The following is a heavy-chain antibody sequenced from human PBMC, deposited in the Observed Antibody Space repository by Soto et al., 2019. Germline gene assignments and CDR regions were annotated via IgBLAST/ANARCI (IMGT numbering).Heavy chain of an antibody. CDR1: GGSISSSSYY. V-gene: IGHV4-39*01. J-gene: IGHJ6*02. Sequence: SETLSLTCTVSGGSISSSSYYWGWIRQPPGKGLEWIGSIYYSGSTYYNPSLKSRVTISVDTSKNQFSLKLSSVTAADTAVYYCARKRGLRGNYYYYYGMDVWGQGTTVTVSS. CDR3: ARKRGLRGNYYYYYGMDV. CDR2: IYYSGST.